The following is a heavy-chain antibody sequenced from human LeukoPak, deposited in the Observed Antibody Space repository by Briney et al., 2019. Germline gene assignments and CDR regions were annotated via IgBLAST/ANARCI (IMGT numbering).Heavy chain of an antibody. V-gene: IGHV4-4*02. CDR1: GGSISSSNW. CDR2: IYYSGST. Sequence: PSETLSLTCAVSGGSISSSNWWSWVRQPPGKGLEWIGYIYYSGSTNYNPSLKSRVTISVDTSKNQFSLKLSSVTAADTAVYYCARVTAYCGGDCSDAFDIWGQGTMVTVSS. J-gene: IGHJ3*02. CDR3: ARVTAYCGGDCSDAFDI. D-gene: IGHD2-21*02.